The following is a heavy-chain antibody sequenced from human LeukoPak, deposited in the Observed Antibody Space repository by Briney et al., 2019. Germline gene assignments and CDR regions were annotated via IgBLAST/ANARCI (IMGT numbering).Heavy chain of an antibody. J-gene: IGHJ5*02. CDR3: ARGSGTAWFDP. V-gene: IGHV4-30-2*01. D-gene: IGHD1-1*01. CDR1: GGSISSGGYS. CDR2: IYHSGST. Sequence: SQTLSLTCAVSGGSISSGGYSWSWIRQPPGKGLEWIGYIYHSGSTYYNPSLKSRVTIPVDRSKNQFSLKLSSVTAADTAVYYCARGSGTAWFDPWGQGTLVTVSS.